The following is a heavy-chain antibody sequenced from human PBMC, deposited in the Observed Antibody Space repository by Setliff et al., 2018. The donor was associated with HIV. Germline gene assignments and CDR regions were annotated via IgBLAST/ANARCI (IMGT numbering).Heavy chain of an antibody. D-gene: IGHD6-13*01. V-gene: IGHV1-3*01. J-gene: IGHJ6*02. Sequence: ASVKVSCKASGYTFSTYAMHWVRQAPGQRLEWMGWINAGNGNTKYSQKFQGRVTITRDTSASTAYMEVSSLRSEDTAVYYCARDFPSPDYSSSWAHLYYHYGMDVWGQGTTVTVS. CDR3: ARDFPSPDYSSSWAHLYYHYGMDV. CDR1: GYTFSTYA. CDR2: INAGNGNT.